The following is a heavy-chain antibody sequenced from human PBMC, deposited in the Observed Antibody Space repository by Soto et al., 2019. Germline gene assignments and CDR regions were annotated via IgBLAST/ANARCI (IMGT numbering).Heavy chain of an antibody. CDR2: IIPILGIA. CDR1: GGTFSSYT. V-gene: IGHV1-69*02. CDR3: ARATAGAGSYPGY. D-gene: IGHD3-10*01. Sequence: QVQLVQSGAEVKKPGSSVKVSCKASGGTFSSYTISWVRQAPGQGLEWMGRIIPILGIANYAQKFQGRVTSTADKSTSTAYKALSSLRSEDTTEYYCARATAGAGSYPGYWGQGTLVTVSS. J-gene: IGHJ4*02.